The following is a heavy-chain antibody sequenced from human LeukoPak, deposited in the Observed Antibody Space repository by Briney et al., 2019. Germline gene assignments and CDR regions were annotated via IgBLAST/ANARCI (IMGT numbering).Heavy chain of an antibody. V-gene: IGHV3-23*01. CDR1: GFSFSDAW. D-gene: IGHD3-10*02. Sequence: GGSHRLSCAASGFSFSDAWMSWVRQAPGKGLEWVSAISGSGGSTYYADFVKGRFTISRDNSKNTLYLQMNSLRAEDTAVYYCAKYLFGSYWGQGTLVTVSS. J-gene: IGHJ4*02. CDR2: ISGSGGST. CDR3: AKYLFGSY.